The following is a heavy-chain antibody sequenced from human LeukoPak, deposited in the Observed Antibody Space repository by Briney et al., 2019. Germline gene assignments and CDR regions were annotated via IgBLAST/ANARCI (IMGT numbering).Heavy chain of an antibody. Sequence: SETLSLTCTVSGGSISSGSYYWSWIRQPAGKGLEWIGCFYTSGSTNYNPSLKSRVTISVDTSKNQFSLKLSSVTAADTAVYYCARDDYFGSGSYFGLVYYWGQGTLVTVSS. V-gene: IGHV4-61*02. CDR3: ARDDYFGSGSYFGLVYY. CDR2: FYTSGST. J-gene: IGHJ4*02. D-gene: IGHD3-10*01. CDR1: GGSISSGSYY.